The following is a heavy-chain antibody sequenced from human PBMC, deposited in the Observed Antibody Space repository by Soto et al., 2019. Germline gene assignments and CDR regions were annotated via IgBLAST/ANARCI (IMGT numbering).Heavy chain of an antibody. J-gene: IGHJ4*02. CDR3: ARQAYSNYIPYDY. CDR1: GYTFTGYY. Sequence: GASVKVSCKTSGYTFTGYYMHWVRQAPGQGLEWMGRINPNSGGTNYAQKFQGRVTMTRDTSISTAYMELSRLRSDDTAVYYCARQAYSNYIPYDYWGQGTLVTSPQ. V-gene: IGHV1-2*06. D-gene: IGHD4-4*01. CDR2: INPNSGGT.